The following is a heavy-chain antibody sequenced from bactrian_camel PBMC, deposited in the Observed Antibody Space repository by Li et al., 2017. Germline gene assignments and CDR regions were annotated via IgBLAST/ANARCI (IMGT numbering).Heavy chain of an antibody. CDR1: GFTSNYCG. CDR3: RTIGSAYDCYADSGT. D-gene: IGHD4*01. V-gene: IGHV3S53*01. CDR2: IRFDGDA. J-gene: IGHJ4*01. Sequence: HVQLVESGGGSVQAGGSLRLSCTVPGFTSNYCGAAWYRQAAGEQREWVSSIRFDGDASYADSLKGRFTISKDKAKDTVYLQMNSLKPSDTAMYPCRTIGSAYDCYADSGTWGPGTQVTVS.